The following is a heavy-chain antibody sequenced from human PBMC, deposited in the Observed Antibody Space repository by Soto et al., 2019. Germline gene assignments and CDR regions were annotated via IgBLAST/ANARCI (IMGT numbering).Heavy chain of an antibody. CDR2: IRGSGGST. Sequence: PGGSLRLSCAASGFTFSSYAMSWVRQAPGKGLEWVSAIRGSGGSTYYADSVKGRFTISRDNSKNTLYLQMNSLRAEDTAVYYCAKATIFGVVTPKGGMDVWGQGTTVTVSS. V-gene: IGHV3-23*01. CDR1: GFTFSSYA. J-gene: IGHJ6*02. CDR3: AKATIFGVVTPKGGMDV. D-gene: IGHD3-3*01.